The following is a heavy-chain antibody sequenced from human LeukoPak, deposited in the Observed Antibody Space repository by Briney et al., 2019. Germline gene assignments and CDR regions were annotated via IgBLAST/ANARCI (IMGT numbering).Heavy chain of an antibody. CDR3: ASPGGNYALLGFDS. D-gene: IGHD4-11*01. CDR1: GFMFSSYW. V-gene: IGHV3-74*01. CDR2: INSDGSST. J-gene: IGHJ4*02. Sequence: GGSLRLSCAASGFMFSSYWMHWVRQAPGRGLVWVSRINSDGSSTSYADSVKGRFTISRDNAKNTLYLQMNSLRAEDTAVYYCASPGGNYALLGFDSWGQGTLVTVPS.